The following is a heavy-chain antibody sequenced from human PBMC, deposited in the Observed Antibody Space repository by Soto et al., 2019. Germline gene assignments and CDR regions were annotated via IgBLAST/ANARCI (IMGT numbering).Heavy chain of an antibody. CDR1: GYTSADFG. CDR2: VSGNNGAS. CDR3: VRDQKYFRVNGNWFDS. J-gene: IGHJ5*01. V-gene: IGHV1-18*04. D-gene: IGHD2-8*01. Sequence: QVQLMQSGTEVKKPGASVKVSCKASGYTSADFGISWVRQAPGQGLQWTGWVSGNNGASNPAPKVQGKITMTLDTSTGVSYMALRSLRADDTAIYYCVRDQKYFRVNGNWFDSWGQGTLVSVSS.